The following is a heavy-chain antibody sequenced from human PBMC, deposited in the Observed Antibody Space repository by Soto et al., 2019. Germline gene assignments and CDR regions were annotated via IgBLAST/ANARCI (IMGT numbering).Heavy chain of an antibody. D-gene: IGHD6-19*01. CDR2: ISHDGGDK. CDR3: AKDLYGAGWYNYFDP. Sequence: QVHLVESGGGVVQPGRSLRLSCAASGFTFSTTGMHWVRQAPGKGLEWVAMISHDGGDKHYTDSAKGRFTISRDTSKNTLYLQMNSLRPEDTAMYHCAKDLYGAGWYNYFDPWGQGTLVTVSS. CDR1: GFTFSTTG. J-gene: IGHJ5*02. V-gene: IGHV3-30*18.